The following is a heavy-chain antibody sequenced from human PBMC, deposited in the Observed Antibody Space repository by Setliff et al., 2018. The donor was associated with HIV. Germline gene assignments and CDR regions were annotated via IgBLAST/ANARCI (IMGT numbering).Heavy chain of an antibody. CDR2: INTAGNPT. CDR1: GYTFTSDY. CDR3: AKDIPGPTINICRIKNWFDP. D-gene: IGHD3-3*02. J-gene: IGHJ5*02. V-gene: IGHV1-46*01. Sequence: ASVKVSCKASGYTFTSDYIHWVRQAPGQGLEWMGIINTAGNPTSSAQKFQGRLTMTRDTSNNTVYMELSSLRSEETDVYYCAKDIPGPTINICRIKNWFDPWGEGTLVTVSS.